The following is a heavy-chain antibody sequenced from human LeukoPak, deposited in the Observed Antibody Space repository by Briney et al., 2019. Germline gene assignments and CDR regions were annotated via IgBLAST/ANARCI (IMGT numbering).Heavy chain of an antibody. J-gene: IGHJ4*02. CDR3: ATVGATTAGGSHF. Sequence: ASMKVSCKASGYTFTDYNMHWVRQAPGQGLEWMGWISPYSGDTNYAQTFQGRITLTRDTSITTAYMEVYSLRSDDTAIYYCATVGATTAGGSHFWGQGTLVTVSS. CDR1: GYTFTDYN. CDR2: ISPYSGDT. D-gene: IGHD1-26*01. V-gene: IGHV1-2*02.